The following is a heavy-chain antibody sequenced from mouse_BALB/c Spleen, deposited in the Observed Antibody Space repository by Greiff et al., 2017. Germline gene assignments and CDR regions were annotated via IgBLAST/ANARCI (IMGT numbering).Heavy chain of an antibody. CDR3: ARDRISTAEAPFDY. CDR1: GFSLTGYG. D-gene: IGHD1-1*01. J-gene: IGHJ3*01. CDR2: IWGDGST. V-gene: IGHV2-6-7*01. Sequence: QVQLKESGPGLVAPSQSLSITCTASGFSLTGYGVNWVRQPPGKGLEWLGRIWGDGSTDYNSALKSRLSISKDNSKNQVFLKMNSLQTDVTARYYGARDRISTAEAPFDYWGQGTLVTVSA.